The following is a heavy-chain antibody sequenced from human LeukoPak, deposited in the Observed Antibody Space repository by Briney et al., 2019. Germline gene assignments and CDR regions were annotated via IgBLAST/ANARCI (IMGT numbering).Heavy chain of an antibody. V-gene: IGHV4-34*01. J-gene: IGHJ4*02. CDR3: ARGPQITIFGVVIISYFDY. CDR1: GGSFSGYY. Sequence: SETLSLTCAVYGGSFSGYYRSWIRQPPGKGLEWIGEINHSGSTNYNPSLKSRVTISVDTSKNHFSLKLSSVTAADTAVYYCARGPQITIFGVVIISYFDYWGQGTLVTVSS. D-gene: IGHD3-3*01. CDR2: INHSGST.